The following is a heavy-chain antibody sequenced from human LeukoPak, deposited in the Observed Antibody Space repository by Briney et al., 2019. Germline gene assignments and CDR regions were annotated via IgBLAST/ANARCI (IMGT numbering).Heavy chain of an antibody. CDR2: MNPNSGNT. J-gene: IGHJ3*02. CDR1: GYTFTSYD. D-gene: IGHD6-13*01. V-gene: IGHV1-8*03. CDR3: ARFSSSFAFDI. Sequence: GASVKVSCKASGYTFTSYDINWVRQATGQGLEWMGWMNPNSGNTGYAQKFQGRVTITRNTSISTAYMELSSLRSEDTAVYYCARFSSSFAFDIWGQGTMVTVSS.